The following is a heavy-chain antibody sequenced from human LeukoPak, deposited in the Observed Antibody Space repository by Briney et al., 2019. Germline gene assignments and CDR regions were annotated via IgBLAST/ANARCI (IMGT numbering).Heavy chain of an antibody. Sequence: ASVKVSCKASGYTFTSYGISWVRQAPGQGLEWMGWISAYNGNTNYAQKLQGRVTMTEDTSTDTAYMELSSLRSDDTAVYYCATETTIDYRGEYQVFDSSLEYWGQGSLVTVSS. J-gene: IGHJ4*02. CDR3: ATETTIDYRGEYQVFDSSLEY. V-gene: IGHV1-18*01. CDR2: ISAYNGNT. CDR1: GYTFTSYG. D-gene: IGHD2-2*01.